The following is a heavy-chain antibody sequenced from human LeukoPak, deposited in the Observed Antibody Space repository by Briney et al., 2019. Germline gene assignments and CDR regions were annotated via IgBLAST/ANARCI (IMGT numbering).Heavy chain of an antibody. V-gene: IGHV3-23*01. Sequence: GGSLRLSCAASGFTFSTYAMSWVRQAPGKGLEWVSGISGSGGSTYYADSVKGRFTISRDNSKNTLYLQMNSLRAEDTAVYYCAKDRPRTRYYDSSGSPDCWGQGTLVTVSS. D-gene: IGHD3-22*01. CDR3: AKDRPRTRYYDSSGSPDC. CDR2: ISGSGGST. J-gene: IGHJ4*02. CDR1: GFTFSTYA.